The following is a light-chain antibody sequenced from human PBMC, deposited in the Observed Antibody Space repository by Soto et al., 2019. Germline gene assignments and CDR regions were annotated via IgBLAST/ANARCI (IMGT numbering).Light chain of an antibody. V-gene: IGKV3-20*01. CDR2: AAS. CDR1: QSVSSSH. Sequence: EFVLTQSPGTLSLSPGERATLSCRASQSVSSSHLAWYQHKPGQAPRLLIYAASSRATGSPDRFSGGGSGTDFTLTISSLEPEDFAVYYCQQYNNWPRTFGQGTKVDNK. J-gene: IGKJ1*01. CDR3: QQYNNWPRT.